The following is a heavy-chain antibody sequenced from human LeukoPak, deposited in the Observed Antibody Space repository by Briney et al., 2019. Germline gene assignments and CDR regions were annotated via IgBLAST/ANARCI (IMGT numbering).Heavy chain of an antibody. CDR2: INPNCATT. Sequence: ASVKVSCKTSGYTFTDYDVHWVRHAPGQGLEWMGWINPNCATTNYAQRLQGRVTFTRDTSLSVAYMELSSLTSEDAAVYFCARGDFGETNTAFDVWGQGTLVAVSS. J-gene: IGHJ3*01. V-gene: IGHV1-8*03. D-gene: IGHD4-17*01. CDR1: GYTFTDYD. CDR3: ARGDFGETNTAFDV.